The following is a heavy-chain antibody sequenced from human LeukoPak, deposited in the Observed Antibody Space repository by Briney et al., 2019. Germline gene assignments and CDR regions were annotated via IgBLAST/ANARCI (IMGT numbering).Heavy chain of an antibody. CDR2: IYYSGST. CDR1: GGSISTDY. J-gene: IGHJ6*03. D-gene: IGHD3-10*01. CDR3: ARVYDSGSQAYFYYMDV. V-gene: IGHV4-59*12. Sequence: SETLSLTCTVSGGSISTDYWSWIRQPPGKGLEWIGYIYYSGSTNYNPSLKSRVTMSVDTSKNQFSLKLSSVTAADTAVYYCARVYDSGSQAYFYYMDVWGKGTTVTISS.